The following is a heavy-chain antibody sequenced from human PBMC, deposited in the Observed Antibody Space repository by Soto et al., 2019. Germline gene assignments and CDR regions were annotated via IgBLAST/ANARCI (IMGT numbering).Heavy chain of an antibody. Sequence: QVHLQESGPGLVKPSETLSLTCAVSGVSIHNSHSFWGWIRQPPGKGLEFIANVYYSGGAHYNPSFKIRVTISVATATNQVSLRMSSVTAADTAVYFCGRVVEGATRHTDFDSWGQGTLVTVSS. D-gene: IGHD2-21*01. CDR1: GVSIHNSHSF. CDR2: VYYSGGA. CDR3: GRVVEGATRHTDFDS. J-gene: IGHJ5*01. V-gene: IGHV4-39*01.